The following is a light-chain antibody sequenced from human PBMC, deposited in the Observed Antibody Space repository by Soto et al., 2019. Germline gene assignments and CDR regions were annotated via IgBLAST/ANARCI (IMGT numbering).Light chain of an antibody. CDR2: GAS. J-gene: IGKJ2*01. Sequence: EIVLTQSPGTLSLSPGQRATLSCRASQSVSSSYLAWYQQKPGQAPRLLIYGASSRATVIQDRFSGSGSGTDFPLTISRLEPEDFAVYYCQQYGSSRPMYSFGQGTKLEIK. V-gene: IGKV3-20*01. CDR1: QSVSSSY. CDR3: QQYGSSRPMYS.